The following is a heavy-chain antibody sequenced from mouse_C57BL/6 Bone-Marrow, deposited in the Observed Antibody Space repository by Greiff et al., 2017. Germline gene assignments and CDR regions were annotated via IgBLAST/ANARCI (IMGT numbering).Heavy chain of an antibody. J-gene: IGHJ1*03. CDR2: SRNKANDYTT. Sequence: EVKLVESGGGLVQSGRSLRLSCATSGFTFSDFYMEWVRQAPGKGLEWIAASRNKANDYTTEYSASVKGRFIVSRDTYQSILDLQMNALRAEDTAMYYGARDAEDTTVVSYPYWYFDVWGTGTTVTVSS. CDR3: ARDAEDTTVVSYPYWYFDV. D-gene: IGHD1-1*01. CDR1: GFTFSDFY. V-gene: IGHV7-1*01.